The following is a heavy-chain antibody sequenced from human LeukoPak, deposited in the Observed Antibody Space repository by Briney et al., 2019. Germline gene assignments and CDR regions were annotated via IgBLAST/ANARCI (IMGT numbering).Heavy chain of an antibody. J-gene: IGHJ5*02. V-gene: IGHV4-59*01. Sequence: PSETLSLTCTVSSGSTNGYYWSWIRQPPGKRLEWIGYVAYSGATNYNLSFKSRVTISLDTSKTQFSLKLSSVTAADTAFYYCARTVSGYYFNAWGLGTLVTVSS. CDR2: VAYSGAT. CDR3: ARTVSGYYFNA. CDR1: SGSTNGYY. D-gene: IGHD5-12*01.